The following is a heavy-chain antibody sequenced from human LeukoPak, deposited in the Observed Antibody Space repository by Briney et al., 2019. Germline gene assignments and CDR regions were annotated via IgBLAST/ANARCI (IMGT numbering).Heavy chain of an antibody. CDR3: ARDVISGYFDY. D-gene: IGHD3-16*02. Sequence: SETLSLTCAVSGYSISSGYYWGWTRQPPGKGLEWIGSIYHSGSTYYNPSLKSRVTISVDTSKNQFSLKLSSVTAADTAVYYCARDVISGYFDYWGQGTLVTVSS. V-gene: IGHV4-38-2*02. CDR2: IYHSGST. J-gene: IGHJ4*02. CDR1: GYSISSGYY.